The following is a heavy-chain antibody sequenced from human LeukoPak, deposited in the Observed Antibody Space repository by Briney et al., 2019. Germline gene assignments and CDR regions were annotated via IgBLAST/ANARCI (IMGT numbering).Heavy chain of an antibody. Sequence: GGSLRLSCGASGFTFSSYAMSWVRQAPGKGLEWVSAISGSGGSTYYADSVKGRFTISRDNSKNTLYLQMNSLRAEDTAVYYCARLDRGYSYGYPSNYFDHWGQGTLVTVSS. CDR2: ISGSGGST. D-gene: IGHD5-18*01. CDR3: ARLDRGYSYGYPSNYFDH. CDR1: GFTFSSYA. V-gene: IGHV3-23*01. J-gene: IGHJ4*02.